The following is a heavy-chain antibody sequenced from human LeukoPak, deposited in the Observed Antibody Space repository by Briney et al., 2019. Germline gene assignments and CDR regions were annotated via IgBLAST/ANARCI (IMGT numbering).Heavy chain of an antibody. CDR2: IYYSGST. J-gene: IGHJ4*02. CDR3: ASLYYYDSSGYNYYFDY. CDR1: GGSISSYY. V-gene: IGHV4-59*01. D-gene: IGHD3-22*01. Sequence: SETLSLTCTVSGGSISSYYWSWIRQPPGKGLEWIGYIYYSGSTNYNPSLKSRVTISVDTSKNQFSLKLSSVTAADTAVYYCASLYYYDSSGYNYYFDYWGQGTLVTVSS.